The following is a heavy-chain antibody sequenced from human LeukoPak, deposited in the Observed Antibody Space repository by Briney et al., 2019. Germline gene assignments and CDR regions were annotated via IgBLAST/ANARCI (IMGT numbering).Heavy chain of an antibody. CDR1: GFTFSSYW. Sequence: PGGSLRLSCAVSGFTFSSYWMHWVRQVPGKGLEWVSRINSDGSIISYADSVKGRLTISRDNAKSTLYLQMNSLRDEDTAVYYCARDRDRTDYFDYWGQGTLVTVSS. CDR2: INSDGSII. J-gene: IGHJ4*02. D-gene: IGHD1-14*01. CDR3: ARDRDRTDYFDY. V-gene: IGHV3-74*01.